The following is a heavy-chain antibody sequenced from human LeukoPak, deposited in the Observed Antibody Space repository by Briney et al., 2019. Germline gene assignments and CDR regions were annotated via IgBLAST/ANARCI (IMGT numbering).Heavy chain of an antibody. V-gene: IGHV4-59*01. CDR3: ARHYYDSSVHDAFDI. D-gene: IGHD3-22*01. CDR1: GGSITSDY. CDR2: IYYSRST. J-gene: IGHJ3*02. Sequence: PSETLSLTCTVSGGSITSDYWSWSPQPPRKGLEWIGYIYYSRSTNYNPSLKSRVTISVDTSKNQFSLKLSSVTAADTAVYYCARHYYDSSVHDAFDIWGQGTMVTVSS.